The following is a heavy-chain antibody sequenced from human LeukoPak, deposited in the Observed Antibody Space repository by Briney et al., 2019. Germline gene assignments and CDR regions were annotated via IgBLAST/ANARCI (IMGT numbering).Heavy chain of an antibody. Sequence: GGSLRLSCVVSGFTFSYFGMSWVRQAPGKGLEWVSSIGDNGGPTYYSDSVKGRFTISRDNAKNSLYLQMNSLRVEDTAVYYCARGGIASPGKTSLWDWGQGTLVTVSS. J-gene: IGHJ4*02. D-gene: IGHD6-13*01. V-gene: IGHV3-23*01. CDR2: IGDNGGPT. CDR1: GFTFSYFG. CDR3: ARGGIASPGKTSLWD.